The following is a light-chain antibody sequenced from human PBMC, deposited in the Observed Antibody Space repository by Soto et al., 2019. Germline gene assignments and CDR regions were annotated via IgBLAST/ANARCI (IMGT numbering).Light chain of an antibody. CDR2: AAS. J-gene: IGKJ1*01. V-gene: IGKV3-20*01. Sequence: EIVLTQSPGTLSLSPGERATLSCRASQRVSSSYLAWYQQKPGQAPRLLIYAASNRITGIPDRFSGSGSGTDFTLTISRLDPEDFAVYHCQQYGTLPRTFGQGTKVEIK. CDR3: QQYGTLPRT. CDR1: QRVSSSY.